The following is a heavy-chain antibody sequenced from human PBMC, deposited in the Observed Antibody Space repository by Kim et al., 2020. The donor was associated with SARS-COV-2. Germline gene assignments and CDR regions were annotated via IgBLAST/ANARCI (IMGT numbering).Heavy chain of an antibody. CDR1: GGSISSYY. CDR2: IYYSGST. V-gene: IGHV4-59*08. Sequence: SETLSLTCTVSGGSISSYYWSWIRQPPGKGLEWIGYIYYSGSTNYNPSLKSRVTISVDTSKNQFSLKLSSVTAADTAVYYCARLWLGNWNDGYYYYYGMDVWGQGSTVTVSS. CDR3: ARLWLGNWNDGYYYYYGMDV. D-gene: IGHD1-1*01. J-gene: IGHJ6*02.